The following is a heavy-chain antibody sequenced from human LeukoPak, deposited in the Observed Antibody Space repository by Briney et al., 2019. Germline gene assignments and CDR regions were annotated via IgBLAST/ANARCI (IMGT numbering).Heavy chain of an antibody. Sequence: SETLSLTCTVSGGSISNYYWSWSRQPPGKGLEWIGYIYYSGNTNYNPSLKSRVTISVDTSKNQFSLKLSSVTAADTAVYYCARGYSNHDYWGQGTLVTVSS. CDR1: GGSISNYY. CDR2: IYYSGNT. D-gene: IGHD4-11*01. CDR3: ARGYSNHDY. J-gene: IGHJ4*02. V-gene: IGHV4-59*01.